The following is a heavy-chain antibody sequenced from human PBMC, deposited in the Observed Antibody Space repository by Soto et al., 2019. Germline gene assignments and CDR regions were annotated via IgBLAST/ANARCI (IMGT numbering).Heavy chain of an antibody. V-gene: IGHV3-73*01. J-gene: IGHJ6*03. D-gene: IGHD3-10*01. CDR2: IRSKANSYAT. CDR1: GFTFSGSA. Sequence: EVQLVESGGGLVQPGGSLKLSCAASGFTFSGSAMHWVRQASGKGLEWVGRIRSKANSYATAYAASVKGRFTISRDDSKNTAYRQMNSLKTEDTAVYYCTIEGGAYGSGSYYYYYYMDVWGNGTTVTVSS. CDR3: TIEGGAYGSGSYYYYYYMDV.